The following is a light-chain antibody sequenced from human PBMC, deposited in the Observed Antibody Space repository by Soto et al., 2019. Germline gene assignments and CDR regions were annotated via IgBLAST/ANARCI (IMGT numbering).Light chain of an antibody. V-gene: IGKV3-15*01. CDR2: GAS. CDR3: QQYNSWPPLT. J-gene: IGKJ4*01. CDR1: QSVSSN. Sequence: EIVMTQSPATLSVSPGERATLSCRASQSVSSNLAWYQQKPGQAPRLLIYGASTRATGIPARFSGSGSGTAFTLTISSLQSENLAIYYCQQYNSWPPLTFGGGTKVEIK.